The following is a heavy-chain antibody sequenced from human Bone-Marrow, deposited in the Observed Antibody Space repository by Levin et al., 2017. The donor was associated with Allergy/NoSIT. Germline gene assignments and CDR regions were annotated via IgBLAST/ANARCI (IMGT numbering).Heavy chain of an antibody. CDR2: IYSGGAT. CDR1: GFIVSTKY. J-gene: IGHJ6*02. CDR3: ARADGIESGMDV. D-gene: IGHD1-26*01. Sequence: SCAASGFIVSTKYMSWVRQAPGKGLEWVSIIYSGGATYYADSVKGRFTISRDNSKNTLYLQMNSLRVEDTAVYYCARADGIESGMDVWGQGTTVTVS. V-gene: IGHV3-53*05.